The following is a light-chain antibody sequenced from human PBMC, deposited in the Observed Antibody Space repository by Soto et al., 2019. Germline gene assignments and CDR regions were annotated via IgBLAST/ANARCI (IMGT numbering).Light chain of an antibody. Sequence: DIQMTQSPSTLSASVGDRVTITCRASESISGWLAWYQQKPGKAPTLVMFKASTLESGVPSRFSGSGSGTEFTLSISSLQPDDFAIYYCQQYNSYPRTFGQGTKVEIK. V-gene: IGKV1-5*03. CDR3: QQYNSYPRT. CDR2: KAS. J-gene: IGKJ1*01. CDR1: ESISGW.